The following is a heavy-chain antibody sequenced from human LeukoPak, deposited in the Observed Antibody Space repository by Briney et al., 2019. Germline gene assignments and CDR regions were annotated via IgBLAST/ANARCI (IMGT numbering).Heavy chain of an antibody. J-gene: IGHJ4*02. CDR3: ARRRALAAGTPLDY. CDR1: GGSISSNY. V-gene: IGHV4-4*07. D-gene: IGHD6-13*01. Sequence: SETLSLTCTVSGGSISSNYWSWIRQPAGKGLEWIGRMYSSGSTDYNPSLKSRVTMSVDTPKNQFSLKLSSVTAADTAVHYCARRRALAAGTPLDYWGQGTLVTVSS. CDR2: MYSSGST.